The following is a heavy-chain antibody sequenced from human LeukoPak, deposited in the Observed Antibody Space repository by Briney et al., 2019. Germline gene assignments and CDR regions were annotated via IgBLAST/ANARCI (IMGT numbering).Heavy chain of an antibody. D-gene: IGHD3-9*01. CDR1: GFTFSSYA. V-gene: IGHV3-64D*06. Sequence: TGGTLTPSCSASGFTFSSYAMHWVRQAPGKGLEYVSAISSNGGSTYYADSVKGRFTISRDNSMNTLYLQMSSLRAEDTAVYYCVKGGQGLRYFDWLLSDYYYGMDVWGKGTTVTASS. CDR3: VKGGQGLRYFDWLLSDYYYGMDV. J-gene: IGHJ6*04. CDR2: ISSNGGST.